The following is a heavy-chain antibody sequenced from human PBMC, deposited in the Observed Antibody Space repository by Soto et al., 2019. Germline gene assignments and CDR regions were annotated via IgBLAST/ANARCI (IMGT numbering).Heavy chain of an antibody. CDR2: IYYSGST. CDR1: GGPISICSFH. Sequence: PSDTLSLTCIVSGGPISICSFHWGWIRQPPGKGLEWIGSIYYSGSTYYSPSLKSRVTISVDTSKNQFSLKLSSVTAADTAVYYCARRERAAGTDWWFDPWGQG. J-gene: IGHJ5*02. D-gene: IGHD6-13*01. V-gene: IGHV4-39*01. CDR3: ARRERAAGTDWWFDP.